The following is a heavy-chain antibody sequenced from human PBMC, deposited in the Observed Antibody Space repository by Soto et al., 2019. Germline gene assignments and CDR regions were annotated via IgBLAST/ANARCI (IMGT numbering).Heavy chain of an antibody. CDR3: ARDRGYYDSSGYFDY. Sequence: GGSLRLSCAASGFTFSDYYMSWIRQAPGKGLEWVSYISSSDNIIYYADSVKGRFTISRDNAKNSLYLQMNSLRAEDTAVYYCARDRGYYDSSGYFDYWGQGTLVTVS. D-gene: IGHD3-22*01. V-gene: IGHV3-11*01. J-gene: IGHJ4*02. CDR1: GFTFSDYY. CDR2: ISSSDNII.